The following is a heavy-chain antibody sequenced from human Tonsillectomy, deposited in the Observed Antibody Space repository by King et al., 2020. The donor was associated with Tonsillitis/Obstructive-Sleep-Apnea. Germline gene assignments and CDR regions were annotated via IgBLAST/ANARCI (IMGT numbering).Heavy chain of an antibody. CDR1: GYSFTSYW. Sequence: QLVQSGAEVKKPGESLKISCKGSGYSFTSYWIGWGRQMPGKGLEWMGIIYPGDSDTRYSPSFQGQVTISADKSISTAYLQWSSLKASDTAMHYCARTRGITGTYTRDASASWGQGTMVTVPS. J-gene: IGHJ3*02. V-gene: IGHV5-51*01. CDR3: ARTRGITGTYTRDASAS. D-gene: IGHD1-14*01. CDR2: IYPGDSDT.